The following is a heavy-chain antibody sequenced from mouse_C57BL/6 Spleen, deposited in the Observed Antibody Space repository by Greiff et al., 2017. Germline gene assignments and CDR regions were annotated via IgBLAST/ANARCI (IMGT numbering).Heavy chain of an antibody. V-gene: IGHV5-17*01. D-gene: IGHD1-1*01. J-gene: IGHJ4*01. Sequence: DVMLVESGGGLVKPGGSLKLSCAASGFTFSDYGMHWVRQAPEKGLEWVAYISSGSSTIYYADTVKGRFTISRDNAKNTLFLQMTSLRSEDTAMYYCARYYYYGKAYAMDYWGQGTSVTVSS. CDR3: ARYYYYGKAYAMDY. CDR1: GFTFSDYG. CDR2: ISSGSSTI.